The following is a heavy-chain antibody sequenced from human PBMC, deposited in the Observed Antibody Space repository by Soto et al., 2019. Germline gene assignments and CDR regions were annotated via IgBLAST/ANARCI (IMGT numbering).Heavy chain of an antibody. J-gene: IGHJ4*02. CDR2: IYPASSEI. V-gene: IGHV5-51*01. D-gene: IGHD3-3*01. CDR1: GYNFARSS. CDR3: APYYNYWNT. Sequence: EVQLVESGAVVKKPGESLKISCQTSGYNFARSSIGWVRQMPGKGLEWMGIIYPASSEITYSPSFQGQVTISADMSISTAYLQWSSLKASDTAIYYCAPYYNYWNTWGQGTLVTVSS.